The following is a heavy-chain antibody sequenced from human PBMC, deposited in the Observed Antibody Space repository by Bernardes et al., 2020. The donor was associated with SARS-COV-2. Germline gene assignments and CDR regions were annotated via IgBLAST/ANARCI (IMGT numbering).Heavy chain of an antibody. CDR3: ASSIVVVPAATTYYFDY. Sequence: SQTLSLTCAISGDSVSSNSAAWNWIRQSPSRGLEWLGRTYYRSKWYNDYAVSVKSRITINPDTSKNQFSLQLNSVTPEDTAVYYCASSIVVVPAATTYYFDYWGQGTLVTVSS. CDR2: TYYRSKWYN. V-gene: IGHV6-1*01. CDR1: GDSVSSNSAA. J-gene: IGHJ4*02. D-gene: IGHD2-2*01.